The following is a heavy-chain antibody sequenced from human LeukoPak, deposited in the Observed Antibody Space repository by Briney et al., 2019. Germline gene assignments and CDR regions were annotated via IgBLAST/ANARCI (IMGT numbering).Heavy chain of an antibody. CDR3: ARVDILRAFDY. CDR2: ISSSSSYI. Sequence: GGSLRLSCAASGFTFSSYSMNWVRQAPGKGLEWVSSISSSSSYIYYADSVKGRFTIPRDNAKNSLYLQMDSLRAEDTAVYYCARVDILRAFDYWGQGTLVTVSS. V-gene: IGHV3-21*01. CDR1: GFTFSSYS. D-gene: IGHD4-17*01. J-gene: IGHJ4*02.